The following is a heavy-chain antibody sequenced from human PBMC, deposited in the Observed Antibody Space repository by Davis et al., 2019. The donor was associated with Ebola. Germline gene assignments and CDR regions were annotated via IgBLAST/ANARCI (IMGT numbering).Heavy chain of an antibody. Sequence: SETLSLTCGVSGDSISSSNWWSWVRQPPGKGLEWIGEIYHSGSTNYNPSLKSRVIMSVDTSKNQFSLKLSSVTAADTAVYYCAKEGGDGYADGAFDVLGQGTMVTVSS. CDR1: GDSISSSNW. V-gene: IGHV4-4*02. CDR3: AKEGGDGYADGAFDV. CDR2: IYHSGST. D-gene: IGHD5-24*01. J-gene: IGHJ3*01.